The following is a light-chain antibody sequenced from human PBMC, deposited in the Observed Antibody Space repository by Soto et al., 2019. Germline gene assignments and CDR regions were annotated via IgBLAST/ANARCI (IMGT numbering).Light chain of an antibody. CDR1: QSVSSSY. V-gene: IGKV3-20*01. CDR2: GAS. Sequence: EIVLTQSPGTLSLSPGERATLSCRASQSVSSSYLAWYQQKPGQAPRLLIYGASSRATGIPDRFSGSGSGTDFTLTISRLEPEDFAVYYCQQHGSSPTYTFGERTKLEI. CDR3: QQHGSSPTYT. J-gene: IGKJ2*01.